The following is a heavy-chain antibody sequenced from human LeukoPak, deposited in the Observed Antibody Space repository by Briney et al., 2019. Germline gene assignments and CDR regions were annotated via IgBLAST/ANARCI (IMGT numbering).Heavy chain of an antibody. CDR2: INPNTGVT. CDR3: ARDRTTVTTGYYGMDV. Sequence: ASVKVSCKPSGYKFTAYYMHWVRQAPGQGLEWMGWINPNTGVTNYAQKFQGRVTLTRDTSIITAYMELTRLRSDDTAVYYCARDRTTVTTGYYGMDVWGQGTTVTVSS. J-gene: IGHJ6*02. V-gene: IGHV1-2*02. CDR1: GYKFTAYY. D-gene: IGHD4-17*01.